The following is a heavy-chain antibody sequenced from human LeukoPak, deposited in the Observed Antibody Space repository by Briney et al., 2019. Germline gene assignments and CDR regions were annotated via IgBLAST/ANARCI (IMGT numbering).Heavy chain of an antibody. CDR2: ISPYNGNT. CDR1: GGTFSSYA. Sequence: GSSVKVSCKASGGTFSSYAISWVRQAPGQGLEWMGWISPYNGNTNYAQMFQGRVTMTTDTSTNTVYMELRSLRSDDTAVYYCARDLERWLQLMVFDYWGQGTLVTVSS. J-gene: IGHJ4*02. CDR3: ARDLERWLQLMVFDY. D-gene: IGHD5-24*01. V-gene: IGHV1-18*01.